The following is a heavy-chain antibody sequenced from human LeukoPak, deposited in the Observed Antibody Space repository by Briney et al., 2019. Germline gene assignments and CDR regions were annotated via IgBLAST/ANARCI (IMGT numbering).Heavy chain of an antibody. CDR3: AREYYYDSSGYRIGAFDI. CDR1: GGSISSGTYY. D-gene: IGHD3-22*01. CDR2: IYISGST. J-gene: IGHJ3*02. V-gene: IGHV4-61*09. Sequence: PSETLSLTCTVSGGSISSGTYYWSWIRQPAGKGLEWIGHIYISGSTNYNPSLKSRVTISVDTSKNQFSLKLSSVTAADTAVYYCAREYYYDSSGYRIGAFDIWGQGTMVTVSS.